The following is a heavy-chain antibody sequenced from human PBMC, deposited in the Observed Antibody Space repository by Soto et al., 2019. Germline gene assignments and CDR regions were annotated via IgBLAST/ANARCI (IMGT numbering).Heavy chain of an antibody. Sequence: SVKVSCKASGDTFNFYTINWVRQAPGLGPEWMGRFNPILSMSNSALRFQGRVTLTADKSTSTAYMVLSSLRSDDTAVYYCATSFGSGYRAFDYWGQGVLVTVSS. J-gene: IGHJ4*02. CDR1: GDTFNFYT. CDR3: ATSFGSGYRAFDY. CDR2: FNPILSMS. V-gene: IGHV1-69*02. D-gene: IGHD3-10*01.